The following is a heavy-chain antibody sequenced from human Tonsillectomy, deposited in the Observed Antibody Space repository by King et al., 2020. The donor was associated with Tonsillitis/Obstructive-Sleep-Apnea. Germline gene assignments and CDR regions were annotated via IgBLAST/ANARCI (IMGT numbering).Heavy chain of an antibody. J-gene: IGHJ4*02. Sequence: VQLVESGGGLVQPGGSLRLSCAASGFSFSSYEMKWVRQAPGKGLEWVSYISSSGSTTYYADSVKGRFTIYRDNGKNSMFLQMNSLRSEDSAVYYCATLPPSGSSLYSVYFAYWGQGTLVTVSS. V-gene: IGHV3-48*03. CDR3: ATLPPSGSSLYSVYFAY. CDR1: GFSFSSYE. CDR2: ISSSGSTT. D-gene: IGHD6-19*01.